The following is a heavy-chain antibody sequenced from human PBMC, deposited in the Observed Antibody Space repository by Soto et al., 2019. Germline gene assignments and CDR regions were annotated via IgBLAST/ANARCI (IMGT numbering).Heavy chain of an antibody. D-gene: IGHD1-1*01. CDR1: GASISGFY. V-gene: IGHV4-4*07. CDR3: VRDGTKTLRDWFDP. Sequence: SETLSLTCTVSGASISGFYWSWIRKSAGKGLEWIGRIYATGTTGYNPSLKSRVMMSVDTSKKQFSLKLRSVTAADTAVYYCVRDGTKTLRDWFDPWGQGISVTV. CDR2: IYATGTT. J-gene: IGHJ5*02.